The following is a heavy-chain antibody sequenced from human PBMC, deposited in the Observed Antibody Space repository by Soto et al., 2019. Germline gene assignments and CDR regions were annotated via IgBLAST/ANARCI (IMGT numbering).Heavy chain of an antibody. J-gene: IGHJ6*02. V-gene: IGHV1-3*01. CDR3: ASLYNWNYYYYGMDV. Sequence: ASVKVSCKASGYTFTSYAMHWVRQAPGQRLEWMGWINAGNGNTKYSQKFQGRVTITRDTSASTAYMELSSLGSEDTAVYYCASLYNWNYYYYGMDVWGQGTTVTVSS. D-gene: IGHD1-1*01. CDR2: INAGNGNT. CDR1: GYTFTSYA.